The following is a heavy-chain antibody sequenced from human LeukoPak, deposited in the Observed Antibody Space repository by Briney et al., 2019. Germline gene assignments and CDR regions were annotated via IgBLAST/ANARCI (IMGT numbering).Heavy chain of an antibody. CDR2: ISSSSSYI. CDR3: ARELRGGSYCNAFDI. J-gene: IGHJ3*02. V-gene: IGHV3-21*01. D-gene: IGHD1-26*01. Sequence: GGSLRLSCVASGFTFSSYSMNWVRRPPGKGLEWGSSISSSSSYIYYADSVKGRFTISRDNAKNSLYLQMNSLRAEDTAVYYCARELRGGSYCNAFDIWGQGTMVTVSS. CDR1: GFTFSSYS.